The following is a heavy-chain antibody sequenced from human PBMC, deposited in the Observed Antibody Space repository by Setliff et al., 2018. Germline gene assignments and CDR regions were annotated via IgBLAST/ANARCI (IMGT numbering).Heavy chain of an antibody. J-gene: IGHJ6*02. CDR1: GFTFSSYG. V-gene: IGHV3-33*08. D-gene: IGHD5-18*01. CDR2: IWYDGTNK. Sequence: PGGSLRLSCAASGFTFSSYGMHWVRQAPGKGLEWVAVIWYDGTNKYYADSVKGRFTISRDNAKNSLYLQMNSLRAEDTAVYYCARRHVDTAMVIYYYGMDVWGQGTTVTVSS. CDR3: ARRHVDTAMVIYYYGMDV.